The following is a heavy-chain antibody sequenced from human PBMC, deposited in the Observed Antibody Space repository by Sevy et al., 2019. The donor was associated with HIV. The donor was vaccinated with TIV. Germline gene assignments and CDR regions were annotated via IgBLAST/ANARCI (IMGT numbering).Heavy chain of an antibody. J-gene: IGHJ4*02. V-gene: IGHV3-23*01. CDR2: ISGSGGST. CDR3: AKSYSSSSSWYFDY. Sequence: GGSLRLSCAASGFTFSSYAMSWVRQAPGKGLEWVSAISGSGGSTYYANSVKGRFTISRDNSKNTLYLQMNSLRAEDTAVYYCAKSYSSSSSWYFDYWGQGTLVTVSS. D-gene: IGHD6-6*01. CDR1: GFTFSSYA.